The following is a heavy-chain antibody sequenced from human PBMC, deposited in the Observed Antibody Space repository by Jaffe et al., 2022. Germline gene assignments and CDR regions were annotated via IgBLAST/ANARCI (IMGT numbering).Heavy chain of an antibody. V-gene: IGHV3-23*01. Sequence: EVQLLESGGGLVQPGGSLRLSCAASGFTFSSYAMSWVRQAPGKGLEWVSAISGSGGSTYYADSVKGRFTISRDNSKNTLYLQMNSLRAEDTAVYYCAKVGDCSGGSCYFAFDIWGQGTMVTVSS. CDR2: ISGSGGST. D-gene: IGHD2-15*01. J-gene: IGHJ3*02. CDR3: AKVGDCSGGSCYFAFDI. CDR1: GFTFSSYA.